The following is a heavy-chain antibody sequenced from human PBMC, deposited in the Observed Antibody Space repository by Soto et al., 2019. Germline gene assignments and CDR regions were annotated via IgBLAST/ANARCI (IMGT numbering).Heavy chain of an antibody. D-gene: IGHD2-2*01. V-gene: IGHV1-3*05. J-gene: IGHJ6*02. Sequence: QVQLVQSGAEEKKPGASVKVSCKASGYTFTSYAMHWVRQAHGQRLEWMGWINAGNGNTKYSQKFQGRVTITRDTSASTAYMELSSLRSEDTAVYYCARENVLVPAAMYYYYGMDVWGQGTTVTVSS. CDR2: INAGNGNT. CDR1: GYTFTSYA. CDR3: ARENVLVPAAMYYYYGMDV.